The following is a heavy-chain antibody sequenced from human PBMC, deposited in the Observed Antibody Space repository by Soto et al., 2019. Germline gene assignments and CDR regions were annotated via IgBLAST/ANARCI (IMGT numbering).Heavy chain of an antibody. Sequence: QVQLQESGPGLVKPSQTLSLTCTVSGGSISSGGYYWSWIRQHPGKGLEWIGYIYYSGSTYYNPSLKSRVTISVDTSKNQVSLKLSSVPAADTAVYYCARDHDCSGGSCPTGRFDPWGQGTLVTVSS. CDR2: IYYSGST. J-gene: IGHJ5*02. V-gene: IGHV4-31*03. D-gene: IGHD2-15*01. CDR3: ARDHDCSGGSCPTGRFDP. CDR1: GGSISSGGYY.